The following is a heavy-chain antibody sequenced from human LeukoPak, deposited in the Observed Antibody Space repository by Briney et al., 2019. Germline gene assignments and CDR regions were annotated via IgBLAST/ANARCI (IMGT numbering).Heavy chain of an antibody. J-gene: IGHJ4*02. D-gene: IGHD3-10*01. Sequence: GGSLRLSCAASAFSLNAYNMNWVRQAPGKGLEWGSSISYTGTYIYYADSVKGRFTISRDKAQNSLYLQMNSLTAEHTAVYYCARALWFGELLFDSSGQGTPVTVSP. V-gene: IGHV3-21*01. CDR3: ARALWFGELLFDS. CDR2: ISYTGTYI. CDR1: AFSLNAYN.